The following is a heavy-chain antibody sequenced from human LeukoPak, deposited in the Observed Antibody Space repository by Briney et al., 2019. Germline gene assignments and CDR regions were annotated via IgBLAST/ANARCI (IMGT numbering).Heavy chain of an antibody. CDR3: ARGYEIDY. V-gene: IGHV3-48*03. D-gene: IGHD5-12*01. J-gene: IGHJ4*02. CDR1: GFTFRNYE. Sequence: GGSLRLSCAASGFTFRNYEMIWLRQAPGRGVECVSHFSSSGSAIYNTDSVKGQFTISRDNAKNSLYLQMNSLRAEDTAVYYCARGYEIDYWGQGTLVTVSS. CDR2: FSSSGSAI.